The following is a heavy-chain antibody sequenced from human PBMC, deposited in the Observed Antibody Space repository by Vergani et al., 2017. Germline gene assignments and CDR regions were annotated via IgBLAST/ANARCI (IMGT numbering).Heavy chain of an antibody. CDR3: ARGGYYYGSYYYMDV. CDR1: GGSFSGYY. J-gene: IGHJ6*03. CDR2: INKSGST. Sequence: QVQLQQWGAGLLKPSETLSLTCAVYGGSFSGYYWSWIRQPPGKGLEWIGEINKSGSTNYNPSLKSRVTISVDTSKNQFSLKLSSVTAADTAVYYCARGGYYYGSYYYMDVWGKGTTVTVSS. D-gene: IGHD3-10*01. V-gene: IGHV4-34*01.